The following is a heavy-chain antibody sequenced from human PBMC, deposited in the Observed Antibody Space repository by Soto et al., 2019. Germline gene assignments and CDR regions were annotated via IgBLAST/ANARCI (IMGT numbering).Heavy chain of an antibody. J-gene: IGHJ4*02. Sequence: QVQLMQSGAEVTKPGSSVKVSCKASGGPFKTFGISWVRQAPGQGLEWMGGIIPKYGTTNYARRFQGRVTITADESTTTAYLELSSLRHDDTAIYYCARTRQRRPVFYVDYWGQGTPISVTS. CDR1: GGPFKTFG. V-gene: IGHV1-69*01. CDR3: ARTRQRRPVFYVDY. CDR2: IIPKYGTT. D-gene: IGHD2-2*01.